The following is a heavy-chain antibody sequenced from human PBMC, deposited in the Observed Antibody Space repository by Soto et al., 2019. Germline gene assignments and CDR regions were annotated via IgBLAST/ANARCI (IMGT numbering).Heavy chain of an antibody. CDR2: IRSKANSYAT. CDR3: TRHGAPGIAAADLGDAFDI. J-gene: IGHJ3*02. Sequence: GESLKISCAASGFTFSGSAMHWVRQASGKGLEWVGRIRSKANSYATAYAASVKGRFTISRDDSKNTAYLQMNSLKTEDTAVYYCTRHGAPGIAAADLGDAFDIWGQGTMVTVSS. V-gene: IGHV3-73*01. D-gene: IGHD6-13*01. CDR1: GFTFSGSA.